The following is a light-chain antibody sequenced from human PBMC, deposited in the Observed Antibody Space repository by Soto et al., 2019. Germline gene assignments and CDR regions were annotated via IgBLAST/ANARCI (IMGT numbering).Light chain of an antibody. CDR2: DAS. J-gene: IGKJ1*01. CDR3: QQRSNSWT. CDR1: QSVSSY. Sequence: EIVLTQSPATLSLSPGERATLSCRASQSVSSYLTWYQQKPGQAPRLLIYDASNRATGIPARFSGSGSGTDFTLTISRLAPEDFAVYYCQQRSNSWTFGQGTRVEIK. V-gene: IGKV3-11*01.